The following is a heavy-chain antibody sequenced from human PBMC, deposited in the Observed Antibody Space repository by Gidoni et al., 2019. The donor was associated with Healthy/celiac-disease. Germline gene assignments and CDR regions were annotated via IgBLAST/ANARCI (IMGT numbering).Heavy chain of an antibody. J-gene: IGHJ6*02. D-gene: IGHD5-12*01. CDR2: IIPIFGTA. CDR1: VGTFSSYS. Sequence: QVQLVQSGAEVKKPGSSVKVSCKASVGTFSSYSISWVRQAPGHGLEWMGGIIPIFGTANYAQKFQGRVTITADESTSTAYMGLSSLRSEDTAVYYCARGPHSGYDTYYYYGMDVWGQGTTVTVSS. CDR3: ARGPHSGYDTYYYYGMDV. V-gene: IGHV1-69*01.